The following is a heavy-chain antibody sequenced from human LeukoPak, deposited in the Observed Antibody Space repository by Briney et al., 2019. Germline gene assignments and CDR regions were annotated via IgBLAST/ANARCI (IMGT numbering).Heavy chain of an antibody. D-gene: IGHD6-6*01. V-gene: IGHV1-69*05. CDR3: AKLHSSSSNWFDY. CDR1: GGTFSSYA. CDR2: IFPIFGTA. Sequence: SVKVSCTASGGTFSSYAISSVRQAPGQGLEWMGGIFPIFGTANYAQTFQGRVTITTDESTSTGYMELSSLRSEDPVEYNCAKLHSSSSNWFDYWGQGTLVTVSS. J-gene: IGHJ4*02.